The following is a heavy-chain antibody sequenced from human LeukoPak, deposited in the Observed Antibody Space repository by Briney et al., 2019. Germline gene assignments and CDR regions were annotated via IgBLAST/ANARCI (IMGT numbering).Heavy chain of an antibody. J-gene: IGHJ6*03. V-gene: IGHV4-61*02. CDR2: IYASGST. D-gene: IGHD3-10*01. CDR1: GGSISSGSYY. CDR3: ARTYYYGSGSYYLAGYYYMDV. Sequence: TLSLTCTVSGGSISSGSYYWSWIRQPAGKGLEWIGRIYASGSTNYNPSLKSRVTISVDTSKNQFSLKLSSVTAADTAVYYCARTYYYGSGSYYLAGYYYMDVWGKGTTVTISS.